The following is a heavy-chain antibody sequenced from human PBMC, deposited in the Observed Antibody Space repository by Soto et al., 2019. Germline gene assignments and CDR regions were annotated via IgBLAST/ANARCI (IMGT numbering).Heavy chain of an antibody. CDR3: PRVPMDLSRGYYFDY. CDR2: IYHSGST. V-gene: IGHV4-30-2*01. J-gene: IGHJ4*02. Sequence: SETLSLTCXVSGGSISSGGYSWSWIRQPPGKGLEWIGYIYHSGSTYYNPSLKSRVTISVDRSKNQLSLKLSSVTAADTAVYYCPRVPMDLSRGYYFDYWGQGPLVTVSS. CDR1: GGSISSGGYS. D-gene: IGHD3-22*01.